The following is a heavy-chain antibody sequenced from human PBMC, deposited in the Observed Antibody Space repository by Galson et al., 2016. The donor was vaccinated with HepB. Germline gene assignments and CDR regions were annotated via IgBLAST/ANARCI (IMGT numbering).Heavy chain of an antibody. J-gene: IGHJ4*02. V-gene: IGHV3-73*01. CDR2: IRSQGNNYAT. CDR3: TAARICGGDCYEDY. Sequence: SLRLSCAASGFSFSGSAMHWVRQASGKGLEWVGRIRSQGNNYATEYAAPVKGRFTISRDDSKSTAYLQMNRLQSEDTAIYYCTAARICGGDCYEDYWGQGTLVTVSS. CDR1: GFSFSGSA. D-gene: IGHD2-21*02.